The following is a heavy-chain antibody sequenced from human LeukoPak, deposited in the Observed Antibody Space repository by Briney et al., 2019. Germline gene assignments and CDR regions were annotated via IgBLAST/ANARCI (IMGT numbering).Heavy chain of an antibody. CDR1: GFTFSSYA. Sequence: GGSLRLSCAASGFTFSSYAMSWVRQAPGKGLEWVSAISGSGGSTYYADSVKGRFTISRDNANNALNLQINSLRAEDTALYYCARGDGTSSGLYFHYWGQGTLVTVSS. J-gene: IGHJ4*02. CDR3: ARGDGTSSGLYFHY. CDR2: ISGSGGST. D-gene: IGHD6-6*01. V-gene: IGHV3-23*01.